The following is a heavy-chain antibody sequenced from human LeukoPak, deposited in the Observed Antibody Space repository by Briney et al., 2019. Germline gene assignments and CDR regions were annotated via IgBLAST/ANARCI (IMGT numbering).Heavy chain of an antibody. CDR1: GFTFSNYW. CDR3: ARDPFYGDADLDS. J-gene: IGHJ4*02. V-gene: IGHV3-74*01. Sequence: GGSLRLSCAASGFTFSNYWMHWVRQAPGKGLVWVSRIKNDGTITTYADSVKGRFTISRANAKNTLYLQMNSLRAEDTAVYYCARDPFYGDADLDSWGQGTLVTVSS. CDR2: IKNDGTIT. D-gene: IGHD4-17*01.